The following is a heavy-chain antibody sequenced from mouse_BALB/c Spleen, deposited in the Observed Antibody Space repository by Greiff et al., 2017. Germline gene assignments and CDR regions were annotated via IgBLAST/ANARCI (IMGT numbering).Heavy chain of an antibody. V-gene: IGHV2-2*02. Sequence: QVQLQQSGPGLVQPSQSLSITCTVSGFSLTSYGVHWVRQSPGKGLEWLGVIWSGGSTDYNAAFISRLSISKDNSKSQVFFKMNSLQANDTAIYYCARREIYYGYDDPYYAMDYWGQGTSVTVSS. CDR1: GFSLTSYG. CDR3: ARREIYYGYDDPYYAMDY. CDR2: IWSGGST. D-gene: IGHD2-2*01. J-gene: IGHJ4*01.